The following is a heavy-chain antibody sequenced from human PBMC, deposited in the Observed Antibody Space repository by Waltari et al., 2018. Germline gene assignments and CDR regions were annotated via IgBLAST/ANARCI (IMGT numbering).Heavy chain of an antibody. Sequence: QLQLQESGPGLVKPSGTLSLTCTVSGESMSSSYVWNWVRRPPGKGLEWIGQVRGDGRTNYNPSFASRLTISLDTSTDHFSLRLTSATAADTAVYYCARDRGRGLYLDSWGQGILVTVSP. V-gene: IGHV4-4*02. CDR2: VRGDGRT. J-gene: IGHJ4*02. CDR1: GESMSSSYV. CDR3: ARDRGRGLYLDS. D-gene: IGHD2-15*01.